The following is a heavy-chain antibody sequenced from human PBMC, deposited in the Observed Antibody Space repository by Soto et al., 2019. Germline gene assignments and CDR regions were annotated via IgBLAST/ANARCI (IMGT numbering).Heavy chain of an antibody. D-gene: IGHD3-3*01. J-gene: IGHJ4*02. CDR2: ISAYNGNT. CDR1: GYNLTSYV. CDR3: ARDTPYYDFWTQAYYFDY. Sequence: GGSVNVSCKTSGYNLTSYVINRVRQAPGQGVEWMGWISAYNGNTNYAQKLQGRVTMTTDTSTSTAYMELRSLRSDDTAVYYCARDTPYYDFWTQAYYFDYWGQGTLVTAS. V-gene: IGHV1-18*01.